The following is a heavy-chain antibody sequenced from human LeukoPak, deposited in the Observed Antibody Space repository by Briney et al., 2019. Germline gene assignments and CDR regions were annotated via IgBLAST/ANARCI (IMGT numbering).Heavy chain of an antibody. J-gene: IGHJ6*03. D-gene: IGHD6-19*01. CDR3: ARDPWSSGWYEYYYYYMDV. CDR1: GFTFISYW. Sequence: RSGGSLLLSCAASGFTFISYWMSWVRQAPGKGLEWVANIKQEGSEKYYVDSVKRRFTSSRDNAKNSLYLQMNSLRAEDTAVYYCARDPWSSGWYEYYYYYMDVWGKGTTVTISS. CDR2: IKQEGSEK. V-gene: IGHV3-7*01.